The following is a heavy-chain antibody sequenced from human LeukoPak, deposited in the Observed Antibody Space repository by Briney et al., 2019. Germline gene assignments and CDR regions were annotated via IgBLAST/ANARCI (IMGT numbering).Heavy chain of an antibody. CDR2: INHSGST. Sequence: SETLSLTCAVYGGSFSGYYWSWIRQPPEKGLEWIGEINHSGSTNYNPSLKSRVTISVDTSKNQFSLKLSSVTAADTAVYYCARSRYYDFWSGSLDYWGQGTLVTVSS. J-gene: IGHJ4*02. V-gene: IGHV4-34*01. D-gene: IGHD3-3*01. CDR1: GGSFSGYY. CDR3: ARSRYYDFWSGSLDY.